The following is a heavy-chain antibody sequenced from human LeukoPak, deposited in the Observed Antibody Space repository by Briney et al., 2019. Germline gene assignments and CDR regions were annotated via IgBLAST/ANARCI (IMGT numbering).Heavy chain of an antibody. Sequence: GESLKISCKGSGYSFTSYWIGWVRQMPGKGLEWMGIINPADSDTRYSPSFQGQVTISVDKSASTAYLHWSSLKASDTAMYYCVRGWDHHYWGQGTLVIVSS. CDR1: GYSFTSYW. CDR2: INPADSDT. D-gene: IGHD1-26*01. V-gene: IGHV5-51*01. CDR3: VRGWDHHY. J-gene: IGHJ4*02.